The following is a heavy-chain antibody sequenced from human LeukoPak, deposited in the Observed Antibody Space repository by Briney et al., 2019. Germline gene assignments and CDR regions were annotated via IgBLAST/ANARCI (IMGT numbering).Heavy chain of an antibody. CDR1: GLTLNYYS. CDR2: ITTSSSYI. Sequence: GGSLRLSCAASGLTLNYYSMDWVRQAPGKGLEWVASITTSSSYIYYADSVRGRFTISRDNAKNSLYLQMSSLRAEDTAVYYCASDGVVGATKWGHFDFWGQGTRVTVSS. J-gene: IGHJ4*02. V-gene: IGHV3-21*01. D-gene: IGHD1-26*01. CDR3: ASDGVVGATKWGHFDF.